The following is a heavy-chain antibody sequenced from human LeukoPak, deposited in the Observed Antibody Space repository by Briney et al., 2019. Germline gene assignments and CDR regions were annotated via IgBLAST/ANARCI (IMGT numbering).Heavy chain of an antibody. CDR1: GYTFTGYY. D-gene: IGHD3-10*01. CDR2: INPNSGGT. CDR3: ARGATQVTMVRGVSYYYYYMDV. V-gene: IGHV1-2*02. Sequence: ASVKVSCKASGYTFTGYYMHWVRQAPGQGLEWMGWINPNSGGTNCAQKFQGRVTMTRDTSISTAYMELSRLRSDDTAVYYCARGATQVTMVRGVSYYYYYMDVWGKGTTVTISS. J-gene: IGHJ6*03.